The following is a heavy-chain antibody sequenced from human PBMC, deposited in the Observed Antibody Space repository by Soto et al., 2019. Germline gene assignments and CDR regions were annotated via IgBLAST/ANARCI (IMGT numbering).Heavy chain of an antibody. J-gene: IGHJ3*02. D-gene: IGHD3-10*01. CDR3: ADDIRFPGAFDI. Sequence: GGSLRLSCAASGFTFSSYAMSWVRQAPGKGLEWVSAISGSGGSTYYADSVKGRFTISRDNSKNTLYLQMNSLRAEDTAVYYCADDIRFPGAFDIWGQGTMVTVS. CDR2: ISGSGGST. V-gene: IGHV3-23*01. CDR1: GFTFSSYA.